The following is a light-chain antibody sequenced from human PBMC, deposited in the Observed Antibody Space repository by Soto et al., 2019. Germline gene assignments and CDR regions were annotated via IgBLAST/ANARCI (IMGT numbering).Light chain of an antibody. CDR3: QQYGSSIT. J-gene: IGKJ5*01. Sequence: EILFTQSPATLSLSPGERGTLSCRASQSVSNYLAWYQQKPGKAPRLLIYGASSRATGIPDRFSGSGSGTDFTLTIRRLEPEDFAVYYCQQYGSSITFGQGTRLEIK. V-gene: IGKV3-20*01. CDR2: GAS. CDR1: QSVSNY.